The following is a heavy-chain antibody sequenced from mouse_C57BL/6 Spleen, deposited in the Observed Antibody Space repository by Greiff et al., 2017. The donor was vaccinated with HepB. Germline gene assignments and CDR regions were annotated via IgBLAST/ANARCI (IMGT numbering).Heavy chain of an antibody. D-gene: IGHD2-3*01. V-gene: IGHV5-17*01. CDR3: ARQDGYSWFAY. CDR1: GFTFSDYG. Sequence: DVMLVESGGGLVKPGGSLKLSCAASGFTFSDYGMHRVRQAPEKGLEWVAYISSGSSTIYYADTVKGRFTISRDNAKNTLFLQMTSLRSEDTAMYYCARQDGYSWFAYWGQGTLVTVSA. CDR2: ISSGSSTI. J-gene: IGHJ3*01.